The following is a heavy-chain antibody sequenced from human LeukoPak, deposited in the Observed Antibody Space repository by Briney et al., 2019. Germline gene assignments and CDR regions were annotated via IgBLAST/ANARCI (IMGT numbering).Heavy chain of an antibody. Sequence: SETLSLTCAVYGGSFSGYYWSWIRRPPGKGLEWIGEINHSGSTNYNPSLKSRVTISVDTSMNQFSLKLSSVTAADTAVYYCARRRRSPNWFDPWGQGTLVTVSS. J-gene: IGHJ5*02. CDR3: ARRRRSPNWFDP. V-gene: IGHV4-34*01. CDR2: INHSGST. CDR1: GGSFSGYY.